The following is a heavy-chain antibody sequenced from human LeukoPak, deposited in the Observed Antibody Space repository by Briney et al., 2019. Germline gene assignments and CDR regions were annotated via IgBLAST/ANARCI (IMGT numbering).Heavy chain of an antibody. V-gene: IGHV3-11*01. D-gene: IGHD3-22*01. CDR3: ARDSTPLVCRSGYYPDAFDI. CDR2: ISNSGSTI. J-gene: IGHJ3*02. CDR1: GFTFSDYY. Sequence: GGSLRLSCAASGFTFSDYYMSWIRQAPGKGLEWVSYISNSGSTIYYADSVKGRFTISRDNDKNSLYLQMNSLRAEDTAVYYCARDSTPLVCRSGYYPDAFDIWGEETMVTVSS.